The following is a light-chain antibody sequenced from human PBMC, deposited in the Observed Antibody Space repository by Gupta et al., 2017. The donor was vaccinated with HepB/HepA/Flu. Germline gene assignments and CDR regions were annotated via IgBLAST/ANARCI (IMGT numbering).Light chain of an antibody. CDR2: DVS. Sequence: SALTQPRSVSGSPGQSVTISCTGTSSDVGSYNYVSWYQQHPGKAPKLMISDVSKRPSGVPERFSGSKSGNTASLTIAGLQAEDEADYYCCSYAGSDTYVIFGGGTQLTVL. CDR3: CSYAGSDTYVI. V-gene: IGLV2-11*01. CDR1: SSDVGSYNY. J-gene: IGLJ2*01.